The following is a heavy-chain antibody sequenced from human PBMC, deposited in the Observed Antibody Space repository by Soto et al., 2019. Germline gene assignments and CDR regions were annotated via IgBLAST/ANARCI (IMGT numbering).Heavy chain of an antibody. V-gene: IGHV1-69*13. D-gene: IGHD5-18*01. CDR2: IIPIFGTA. CDR1: GGTFSSYA. CDR3: ARVRKRYSYGPSPAAEYFQH. J-gene: IGHJ1*01. Sequence: ASVKVSCKASGGTFSSYAISWVRQAPGQGLEWMGGIIPIFGTANYAQKFQGRVTITADESTSTAYMELSSLRSEDTAVYYCARVRKRYSYGPSPAAEYFQHWGQGTLVTVSS.